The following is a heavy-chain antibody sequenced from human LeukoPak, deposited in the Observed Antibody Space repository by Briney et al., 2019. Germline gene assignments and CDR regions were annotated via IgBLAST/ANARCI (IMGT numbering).Heavy chain of an antibody. CDR3: ARLWGYRSSTSCYVHWFDP. Sequence: SETLSLTCTVSGGSISSYYWSWIRQPPGKGLEWIGYIYTSGSTNYNPSLKSRVTISVDTSKNQFSLKLSSVTAADTAVYYCARLWGYRSSTSCYVHWFDPWGQGTLVTVSS. V-gene: IGHV4-4*09. J-gene: IGHJ5*02. CDR1: GGSISSYY. CDR2: IYTSGST. D-gene: IGHD2-2*01.